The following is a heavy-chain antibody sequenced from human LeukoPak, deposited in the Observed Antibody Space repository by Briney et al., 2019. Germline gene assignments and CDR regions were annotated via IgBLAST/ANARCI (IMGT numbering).Heavy chain of an antibody. CDR3: ARVSRSYPDHAFDF. CDR2: INPNSGGT. CDR1: AYTFTGYY. Sequence: GAAVKVSKTTSAYTFTGYYVEWVRQDPGEGLEWMGWINPNSGGTNYAQKFQGRDTMNRDTSISTAHMELSRLRSDDTAVYYCARVSRSYPDHAFDFWARKTMVTVSS. V-gene: IGHV1-2*02. D-gene: IGHD1-26*01. J-gene: IGHJ3*01.